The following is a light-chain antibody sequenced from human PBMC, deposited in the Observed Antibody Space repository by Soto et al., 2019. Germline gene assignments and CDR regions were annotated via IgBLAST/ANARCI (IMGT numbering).Light chain of an antibody. CDR2: KAS. CDR3: QHYNSYSEA. CDR1: QSFGSW. V-gene: IGKV1-5*03. J-gene: IGKJ1*01. Sequence: DIQMTQSPSTLSASVGDRVTITCRASQSFGSWLAWYQQKPGKAPKLLIYKASTLKSGVPSRFSGSGSGTEFTLTISSLQPDDFATYYCQHYNSYSEAFGQGTKVDIK.